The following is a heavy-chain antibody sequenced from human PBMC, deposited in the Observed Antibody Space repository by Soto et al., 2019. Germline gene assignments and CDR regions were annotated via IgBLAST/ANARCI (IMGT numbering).Heavy chain of an antibody. V-gene: IGHV3-23*01. CDR1: GFTFSSYA. J-gene: IGHJ5*02. Sequence: GGSLRLSCAASGFTFSSYAMSWVRQAPGKGLEWVSAISGSGGSTYYADSVKGRFTISRDNSKNTLYLQMNSLRAEDTAVYYCAKENLYSSGRNWFDPWDQGTLVTVSS. D-gene: IGHD6-19*01. CDR2: ISGSGGST. CDR3: AKENLYSSGRNWFDP.